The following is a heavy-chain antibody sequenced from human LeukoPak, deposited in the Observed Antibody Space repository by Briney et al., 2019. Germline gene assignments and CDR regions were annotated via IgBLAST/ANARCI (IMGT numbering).Heavy chain of an antibody. CDR1: GFTFSSYE. J-gene: IGHJ6*04. V-gene: IGHV3-48*03. CDR3: ARDLPITMVRGVILSGGMDV. CDR2: ISISGRTI. D-gene: IGHD3-10*01. Sequence: PGGSLRLSCAASGFTFSSYEMNWVRQAPGKGLERVSYISISGRTIYYADSVKGRFTISRDNAKNSLYLQMNSLRAEDTAVYYCARDLPITMVRGVILSGGMDVWGKGTTVTVSS.